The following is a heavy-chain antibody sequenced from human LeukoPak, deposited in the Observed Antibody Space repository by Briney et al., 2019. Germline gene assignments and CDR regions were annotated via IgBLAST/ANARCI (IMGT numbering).Heavy chain of an antibody. CDR1: GFTFSVYS. CDR2: ISSCSSAI. D-gene: IGHD2-15*01. V-gene: IGHV3-48*01. J-gene: IGHJ6*03. Sequence: PGGSLRLSCAASGFTFSVYSMNWVRQAPGKGLEWVSYISSCSSAIYYADSVKGRFTISRDNAKNSLYLQMNSLRAEDTAVYYCARDACSGGSCYYYYYYMDVWGRGTTVTVSS. CDR3: ARDACSGGSCYYYYYYMDV.